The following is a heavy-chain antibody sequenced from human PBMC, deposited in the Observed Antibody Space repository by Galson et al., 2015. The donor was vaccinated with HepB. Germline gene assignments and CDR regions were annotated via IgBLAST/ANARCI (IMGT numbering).Heavy chain of an antibody. CDR2: VNPNSGAT. Sequence: SVKVSCKASGYTFTNFYIHWVRQVPGQGPECMGWVNPNSGATTYTPKFQDRLTMTRDTSLRTVYTKLKRLTSDDTAVYYCARDLYDILTGSRLRGYDHFGMDVWGQGTTVTVSS. J-gene: IGHJ6*02. CDR3: ARDLYDILTGSRLRGYDHFGMDV. D-gene: IGHD3-9*01. CDR1: GYTFTNFY. V-gene: IGHV1-2*02.